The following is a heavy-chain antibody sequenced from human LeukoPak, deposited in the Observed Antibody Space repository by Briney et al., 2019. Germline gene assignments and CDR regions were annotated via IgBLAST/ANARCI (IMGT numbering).Heavy chain of an antibody. CDR2: IYSTGST. Sequence: SETLSLTWSVSGCSISSSQNYCAWIRQPPGKGLEWIGNIYSTGSTYYNPPLKSRVTISIDTSENQFSLRLTYVTAADTAVYYCGRALDDFRVDSWGLGTLVTVSS. D-gene: IGHD3/OR15-3a*01. CDR1: GCSISSSQNY. V-gene: IGHV4-39*01. CDR3: GRALDDFRVDS. J-gene: IGHJ5*01.